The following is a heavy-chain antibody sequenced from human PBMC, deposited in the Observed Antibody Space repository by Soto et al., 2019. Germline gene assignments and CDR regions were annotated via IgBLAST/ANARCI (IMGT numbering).Heavy chain of an antibody. V-gene: IGHV3-23*01. CDR2: ISGSGGMT. Sequence: EAQLLQSGGGLVPPGGSLRLSCVASGFAFGNYPMAWVRQTPGKGLHWISTISGSGGMTDYEDSVRGRSTVSIDNANETVHLQMTSLRADDTAVYYCAKDRTMARVIRAFDIWGQGTTVTIS. CDR3: AKDRTMARVIRAFDI. D-gene: IGHD3-10*01. J-gene: IGHJ3*02. CDR1: GFAFGNYP.